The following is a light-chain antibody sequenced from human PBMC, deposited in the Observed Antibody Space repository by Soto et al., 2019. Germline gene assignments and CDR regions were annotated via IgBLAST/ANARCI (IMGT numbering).Light chain of an antibody. Sequence: EIVLTQSPATLSLSPGERATLSCRASQSVSSYLAWYQQKPGQAPRLLIYDASNRATGIPARFSGSGAGTDLTLTIRSLEPEDFAVYYCQQRSNWPLFGQGTKLEIK. CDR2: DAS. CDR3: QQRSNWPL. V-gene: IGKV3-11*01. CDR1: QSVSSY. J-gene: IGKJ2*01.